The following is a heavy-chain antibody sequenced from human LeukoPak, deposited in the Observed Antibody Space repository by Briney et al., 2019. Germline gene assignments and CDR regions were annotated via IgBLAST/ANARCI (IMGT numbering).Heavy chain of an antibody. Sequence: SETLSLTCAVYGGSFSGYYWSWIRQPPGKGLEWIGEINHSGSTNYNPSLKSRVTISVDTSKNQFSLKLSSVTAADTAVYYCARDYGDYLNWFDPWGQGTLVTVSS. V-gene: IGHV4-34*01. CDR1: GGSFSGYY. J-gene: IGHJ5*02. D-gene: IGHD4-17*01. CDR2: INHSGST. CDR3: ARDYGDYLNWFDP.